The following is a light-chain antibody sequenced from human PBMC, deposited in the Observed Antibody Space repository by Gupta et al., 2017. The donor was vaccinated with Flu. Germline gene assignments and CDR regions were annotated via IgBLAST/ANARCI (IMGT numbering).Light chain of an antibody. CDR1: TSDVGGYDY. CDR3: SSYTTTNTVVV. CDR2: EVS. V-gene: IGLV2-14*01. J-gene: IGLJ3*02. Sequence: IAITCTGTTSDVGGYDYVSWYQQHPGKAPQLLIFEVSRRPSRISDRFSASKSGTTASLTISGLLAEDEAYYYCSSYTTTNTVVVFGGGTKLTVL.